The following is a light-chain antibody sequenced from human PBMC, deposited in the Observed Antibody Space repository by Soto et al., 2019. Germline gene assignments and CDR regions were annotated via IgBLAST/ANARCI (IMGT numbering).Light chain of an antibody. CDR1: SSDVGGYNY. V-gene: IGLV2-14*01. J-gene: IGLJ1*01. Sequence: QSALTQPASVSGSPGQSITISCTGTSSDVGGYNYVSWYRQHPGRAPKLMIYDVSNRPSGVSNRCYGSMSGNTASLTISGLQAEDEADFYCSSYTRGSTYVFGTGTELTVL. CDR3: SSYTRGSTYV. CDR2: DVS.